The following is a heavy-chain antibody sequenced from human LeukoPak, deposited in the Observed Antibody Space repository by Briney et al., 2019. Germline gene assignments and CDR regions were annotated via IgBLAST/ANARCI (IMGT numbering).Heavy chain of an antibody. CDR1: GFSFSSYS. V-gene: IGHV3-48*01. D-gene: IGHD6-6*01. J-gene: IGHJ5*02. CDR2: ISSRSTTK. CDR3: ARVGGIAARLSWWFDP. Sequence: GGSLGLSCAASGFSFSSYSMNWVRQAPGKGLEWVSYISSRSTTKYYADSVKGRFTISRDNAKNSLYLQMNSVRAEDTAMYYCARVGGIAARLSWWFDPWGQGTLVTVSS.